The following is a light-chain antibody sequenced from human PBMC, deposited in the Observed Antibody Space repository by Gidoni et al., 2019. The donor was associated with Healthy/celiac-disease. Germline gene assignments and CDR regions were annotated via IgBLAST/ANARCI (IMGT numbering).Light chain of an antibody. J-gene: IGKJ1*01. CDR1: QSVRSN. CDR3: QKYNNWPPWT. V-gene: IGKV3-15*01. CDR2: GAS. Sequence: ELVITQSPATLSVSPGERATLSCRASQSVRSNLSWYQQKPGQAPRLLIYGASTRATGMPARFSGSGFGTEFTITISSMQYEDYAVYYCQKYNNWPPWTFGQGTKVEIK.